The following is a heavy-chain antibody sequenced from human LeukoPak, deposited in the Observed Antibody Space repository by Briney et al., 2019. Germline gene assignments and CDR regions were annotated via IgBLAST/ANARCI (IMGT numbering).Heavy chain of an antibody. D-gene: IGHD3-16*01. J-gene: IGHJ4*02. CDR1: GFTFSSYG. CDR2: ISKDGSSK. Sequence: GGSLRLSCAASGFTFSSYGMRWVRQAPGKGLEWVAVISKDGSSKYYGDSVKGRFTISRDNSKNTLYLQMNSLRVEDTALYYCAKDEFIITFFDHWGQGTLVTVSS. V-gene: IGHV3-30*18. CDR3: AKDEFIITFFDH.